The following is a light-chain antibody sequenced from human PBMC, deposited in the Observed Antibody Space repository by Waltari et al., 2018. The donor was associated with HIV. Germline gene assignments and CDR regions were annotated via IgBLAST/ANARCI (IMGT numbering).Light chain of an antibody. CDR1: QSVLFSSNNNNY. CDR3: QQYYTTPLT. CDR2: WAS. V-gene: IGKV4-1*01. J-gene: IGKJ4*01. Sequence: DIVMTQSPDSLAVSLGERATLNCKSSQSVLFSSNNNNYLAWYQQKPGQSPKLLIYWASTRESGVPDRFSGSGSGTDFTLTISSLRAEDVAVYYCQQYYTTPLTFGGGTKVEIK.